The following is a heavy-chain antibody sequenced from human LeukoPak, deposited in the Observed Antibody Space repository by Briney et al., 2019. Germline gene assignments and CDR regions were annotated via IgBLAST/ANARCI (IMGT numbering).Heavy chain of an antibody. D-gene: IGHD5-18*01. V-gene: IGHV3-23*01. CDR1: GFTFSSYS. CDR3: ARLRGYSYGYLDY. CDR2: ISGSGGST. Sequence: GGSLRLSCAASGFTFSSYSMNWVRQAPGKGLEWVSAISGSGGSTYYADSVKGRFTISRDNSKNTLYLQMNSLRAEDTAVYYCARLRGYSYGYLDYWGQGTLVTVSS. J-gene: IGHJ4*02.